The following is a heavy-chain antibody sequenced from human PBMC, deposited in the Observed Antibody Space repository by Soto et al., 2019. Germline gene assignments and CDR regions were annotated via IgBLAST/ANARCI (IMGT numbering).Heavy chain of an antibody. CDR3: AKARCSTTNCYVPDY. V-gene: IGHV3-23*01. D-gene: IGHD2-2*01. CDR2: ISGSGGSP. J-gene: IGHJ4*02. CDR1: EFTFSTYT. Sequence: EVQLLESGGGLVQPGGSLRLSCAASEFTFSTYTMSWVRQAPGKGLEWVSVISGSGGSPSYADSVQGRFTISRDNPKNTLYLQMSSLRVEDTAMYYCAKARCSTTNCYVPDYWGQGTLVTVSS.